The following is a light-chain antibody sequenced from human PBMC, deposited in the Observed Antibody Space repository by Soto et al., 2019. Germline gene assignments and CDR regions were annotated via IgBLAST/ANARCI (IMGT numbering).Light chain of an antibody. CDR1: QGLSSK. J-gene: IGKJ4*01. V-gene: IGKV3D-15*01. CDR3: QQYNNWPLT. Sequence: EIVMTQSPATLSVFPGERATLSCRASQGLSSKLAWYQQKPGQAPRLLMYGASTRATGIPARFSGSGSGTEFTLTISSLQSEDFAVYYCQQYNNWPLTFGGGTKVEIK. CDR2: GAS.